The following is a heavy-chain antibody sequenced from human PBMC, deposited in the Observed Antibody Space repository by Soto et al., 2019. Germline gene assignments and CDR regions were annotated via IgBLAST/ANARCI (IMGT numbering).Heavy chain of an antibody. D-gene: IGHD1-20*01. J-gene: IGHJ6*02. CDR3: ARVLTGTTGYYGMDV. V-gene: IGHV1-18*01. CDR1: GYTFTSYG. CDR2: ISAYNGNT. Sequence: ASVKVSCKASGYTFTSYGISWVRQAPGQGLERKGWISAYNGNTNYAQKLQGRVTMTTDTSTSTAYMELRSLRSDDTALYYFARVLTGTTGYYGMDVWGQGTTVTVSS.